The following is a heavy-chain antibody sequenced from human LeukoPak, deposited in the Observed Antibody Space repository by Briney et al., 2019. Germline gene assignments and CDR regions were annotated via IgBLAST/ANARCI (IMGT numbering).Heavy chain of an antibody. Sequence: GGSLRLSCAASGFTFSSYGMHWVRQAPGKGLEWVAFIRYDGSNKYYADSVKGRFTISRDNSKNTLYLQMNSLRAEDTAVYYCAKDIDEYCSGGSCYGSDYWGQGTLVTVSS. CDR1: GFTFSSYG. D-gene: IGHD2-15*01. CDR2: IRYDGSNK. V-gene: IGHV3-30*02. CDR3: AKDIDEYCSGGSCYGSDY. J-gene: IGHJ4*02.